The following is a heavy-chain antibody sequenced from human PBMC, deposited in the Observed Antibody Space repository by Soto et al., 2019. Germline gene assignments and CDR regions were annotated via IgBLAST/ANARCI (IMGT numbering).Heavy chain of an antibody. Sequence: GASVKVSYRASGYSFTSYDIHWARQATGQGLEWMGWMNPNSGGTDYAQKFQGRVTMTRDTSISTAYMELSRLRSDDTAMYYCASHYYYGSGSYAQYFDYWGQGTLVTVSS. V-gene: IGHV1-2*02. CDR3: ASHYYYGSGSYAQYFDY. CDR1: GYSFTSYD. D-gene: IGHD3-10*01. J-gene: IGHJ4*02. CDR2: MNPNSGGT.